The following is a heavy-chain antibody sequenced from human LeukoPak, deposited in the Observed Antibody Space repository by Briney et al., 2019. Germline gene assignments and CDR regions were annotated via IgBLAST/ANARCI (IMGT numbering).Heavy chain of an antibody. Sequence: SETLSLTCTVSGGSISSYYWSWIRQPPGKGLEWIGYVYYSGSTSYNPSLKSRVTISVDTSKDQFSLKLSSVTAADAAVYYCARGPGSGTYWAFDYWGQGTLVTVSS. CDR3: ARGPGSGTYWAFDY. CDR1: GGSISSYY. V-gene: IGHV4-59*01. CDR2: VYYSGST. D-gene: IGHD1-26*01. J-gene: IGHJ4*02.